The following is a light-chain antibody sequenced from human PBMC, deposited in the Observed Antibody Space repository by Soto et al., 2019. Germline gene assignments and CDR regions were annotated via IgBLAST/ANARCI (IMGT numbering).Light chain of an antibody. CDR3: SSYTSSSTRV. J-gene: IGLJ3*02. V-gene: IGLV2-14*01. Sequence: QSVLTQPASVSGSPGQSITISCTGTSSDVGGYNYVSWYQQHPGKAPKFMIYEVSNRPSGVSNRFSGSKSGNTASLTISGHQAEDEADYYCSSYTSSSTRVFGGGTKLTVL. CDR2: EVS. CDR1: SSDVGGYNY.